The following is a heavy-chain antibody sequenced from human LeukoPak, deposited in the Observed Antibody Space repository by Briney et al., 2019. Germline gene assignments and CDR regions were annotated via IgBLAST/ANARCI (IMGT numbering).Heavy chain of an antibody. CDR3: ARASVLTGYYTAVTCDY. D-gene: IGHD3-9*01. V-gene: IGHV4-4*07. J-gene: IGHJ4*02. Sequence: SGTLSLTCTISRGSTRTYYWSWIRQPAGKGLEWIGRIYTRGSTKYNPSLKSRVTMSVDTSKNKYSLQLTAVTAADTAVYCCARASVLTGYYTAVTCDYWGQGTLVTVSS. CDR2: IYTRGST. CDR1: RGSTRTYY.